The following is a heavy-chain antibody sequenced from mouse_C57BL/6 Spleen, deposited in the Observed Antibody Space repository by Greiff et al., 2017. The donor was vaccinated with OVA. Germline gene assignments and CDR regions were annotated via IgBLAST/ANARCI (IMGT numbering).Heavy chain of an antibody. Sequence: EVQVVESGGGLVQPGGSLKLSCAASGFTFTDYYMYWVRQTPEKRLEWVAYISNGGGSTYYPDTVKGRFTISRDNAKNTLYLQMSRLKSEDTAMYYCARHDGYLPFDYWGQGTTLTVSS. CDR1: GFTFTDYY. J-gene: IGHJ2*01. V-gene: IGHV5-12*01. CDR2: ISNGGGST. CDR3: ARHDGYLPFDY. D-gene: IGHD2-3*01.